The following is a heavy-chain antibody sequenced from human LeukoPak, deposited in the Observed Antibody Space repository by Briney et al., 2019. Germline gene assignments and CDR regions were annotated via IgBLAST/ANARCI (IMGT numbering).Heavy chain of an antibody. Sequence: GGSLRLSCAASGFTFSDYSMNWVRQAPGKGLVWVSRILSDGSSSTYADSVKGRFTISRDNAKNTLYLQMNSLRGEDTAVYYCARDLGYCSGGSCYDLFDYWGQGTLVTVSS. D-gene: IGHD2-15*01. CDR3: ARDLGYCSGGSCYDLFDY. J-gene: IGHJ4*02. V-gene: IGHV3-74*01. CDR1: GFTFSDYS. CDR2: ILSDGSSS.